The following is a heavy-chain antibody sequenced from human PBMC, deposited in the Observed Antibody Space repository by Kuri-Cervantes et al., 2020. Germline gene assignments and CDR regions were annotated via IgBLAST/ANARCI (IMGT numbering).Heavy chain of an antibody. Sequence: LRLSCTVYGGSISSGDYYWSWIRQPAGKGLEWIGRIYTSGSTNYNPSLKSRVTISVDTSKNQFSLKLSSVTAADTAVYYCARGLVSYFDIYYYYGMDVWGQGTTVTVSS. CDR1: GGSISSGDYY. J-gene: IGHJ6*02. CDR3: ARGLVSYFDIYYYYGMDV. CDR2: IYTSGST. D-gene: IGHD1-26*01. V-gene: IGHV4-61*02.